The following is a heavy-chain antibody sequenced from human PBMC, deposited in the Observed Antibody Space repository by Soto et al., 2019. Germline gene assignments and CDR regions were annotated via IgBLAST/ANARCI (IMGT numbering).Heavy chain of an antibody. V-gene: IGHV4-34*01. D-gene: IGHD3-3*01. CDR1: GGSFSGYY. CDR3: ASTYYYFWSGYYKDY. CDR2: INHSGST. J-gene: IGHJ4*02. Sequence: PSETLSLTCAVYGGSFSGYYWSWSRQPPWKGLEWIGEINHSGSTNYNPSLKSRVTISVDTSKNQFSLKLSSVTAADTAVYYCASTYYYFWSGYYKDYWGQGTLVTVSS.